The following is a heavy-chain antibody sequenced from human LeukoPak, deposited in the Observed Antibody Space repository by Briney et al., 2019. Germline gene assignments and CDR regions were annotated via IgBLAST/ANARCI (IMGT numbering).Heavy chain of an antibody. CDR1: GGSISSSSYY. Sequence: PSETLSLTCTVSGGSISSSSYYWGWIRQPPGKGLEWIGSIYYSGSTNYNPSLKSRVTISVDTSKNQFSLKLSSVTAADTAVYYCARHTGYYYGSGSYSVYYYYYMDVWGKGTTVTISS. D-gene: IGHD3-10*01. V-gene: IGHV4-39*01. J-gene: IGHJ6*03. CDR2: IYYSGST. CDR3: ARHTGYYYGSGSYSVYYYYYMDV.